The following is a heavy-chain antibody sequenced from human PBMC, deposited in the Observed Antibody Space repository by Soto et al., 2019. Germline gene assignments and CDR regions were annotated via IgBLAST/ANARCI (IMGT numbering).Heavy chain of an antibody. CDR1: GDSVSSNSAA. CDR2: TYYRSKWYT. Sequence: SQTLSLTCAISGDSVSSNSAAWNWIRQSPSRGLEWLGRTYYRSKWYTDYAVSVKSRITMNPDTSKNQFSLQLNFVTPEDTAVYYCARMAREAPYFDYWGQGTLVTVSS. V-gene: IGHV6-1*01. CDR3: ARMAREAPYFDY. J-gene: IGHJ4*02.